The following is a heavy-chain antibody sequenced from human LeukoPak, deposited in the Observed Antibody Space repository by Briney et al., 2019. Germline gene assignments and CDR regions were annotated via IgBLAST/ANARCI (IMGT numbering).Heavy chain of an antibody. CDR2: ITGTIATGDPP. CDR1: GFTFSNNA. Sequence: GGSLRLSCAASGFTFSNNAMSWVRQAPGKGLECVSAITGTIATGDPPYYADSVKGRFTISRDNSRNTLYLQLNDLRAEDTAIYYCAKAFGTNGYIQLPIDFWGQGTLVTVSS. D-gene: IGHD2-8*01. CDR3: AKAFGTNGYIQLPIDF. J-gene: IGHJ4*02. V-gene: IGHV3-23*01.